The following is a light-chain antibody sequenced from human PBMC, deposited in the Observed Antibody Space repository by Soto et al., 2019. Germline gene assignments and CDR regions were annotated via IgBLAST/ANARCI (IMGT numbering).Light chain of an antibody. CDR2: AAS. CDR1: QGISSN. J-gene: IGKJ1*01. Sequence: LSQSPASVSVSVGDRVIIPCRASQGISSNLAWYQQKPWKAPKVLINAASTLQSGVPSRFSGYGSGTEFTLTTRSLQPDDFATYYCQQYNSYPWTFGQGTKVDIK. CDR3: QQYNSYPWT. V-gene: IGKV1-9*01.